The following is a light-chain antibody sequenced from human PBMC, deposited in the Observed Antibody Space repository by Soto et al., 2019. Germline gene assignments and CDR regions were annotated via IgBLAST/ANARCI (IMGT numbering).Light chain of an antibody. Sequence: QAVVTQEPSFSVSPGGTVTLTCGLSSGSVSTSYYPSWYQQTPRQAPRTLIYSTNTRSSGVPDRFSGSNLENKAALTNTGAQADDESDYYCVLYMGSGRSVVFGGGTKLTVL. V-gene: IGLV8-61*01. CDR1: SGSVSTSYY. CDR2: STN. J-gene: IGLJ2*01. CDR3: VLYMGSGRSVV.